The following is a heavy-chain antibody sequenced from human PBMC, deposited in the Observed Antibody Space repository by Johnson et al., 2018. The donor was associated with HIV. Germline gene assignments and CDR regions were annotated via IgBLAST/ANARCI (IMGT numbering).Heavy chain of an antibody. CDR3: ARAMYYYDTSGYLIRPRAFDI. CDR1: GFTFSTYA. CDR2: INWSGGGT. Sequence: VQLVESGGGVVQPGRSLRLSCAASGFTFSTYAIHWVRQVPGKGLEWVSGINWSGGGTAYADSVTGRFTVSSDNAKNSLYLQMNSLRAEDTALYYCARAMYYYDTSGYLIRPRAFDIWGQGTVVTVSS. J-gene: IGHJ3*02. V-gene: IGHV3-20*04. D-gene: IGHD3-22*01.